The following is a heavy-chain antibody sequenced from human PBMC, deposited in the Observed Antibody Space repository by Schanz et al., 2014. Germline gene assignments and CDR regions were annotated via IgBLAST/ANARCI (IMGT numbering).Heavy chain of an antibody. Sequence: QVQLQESGPGLLKPSETLSLTCTVSGDSISSGGYYWSRIRQHPGKGLEWIGYISYSGVTYYNPSLKSRVTISVDTSKNQFSLNLSSATAADTAVYYCARDRGHGDLPGDIWGQGTMVTVSS. CDR3: ARDRGHGDLPGDI. D-gene: IGHD4-17*01. V-gene: IGHV4-31*03. CDR1: GDSISSGGYY. CDR2: ISYSGVT. J-gene: IGHJ3*02.